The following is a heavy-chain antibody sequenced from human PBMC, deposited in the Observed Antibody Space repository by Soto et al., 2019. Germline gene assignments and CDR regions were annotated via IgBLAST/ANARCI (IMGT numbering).Heavy chain of an antibody. CDR3: ASRVEGLYSGNDRYYFDY. Sequence: PSETLSLTCTVSGGSISTSAYYWGWLRQPPGKGLEWIGTIYYSGTSYHNPSLKSRVTISVDTSKNQFSLTLTSVTAADTAVYYCASRVEGLYSGNDRYYFDYWGQGTLVTGSA. V-gene: IGHV4-39*01. D-gene: IGHD5-12*01. J-gene: IGHJ4*02. CDR2: IYYSGTS. CDR1: GGSISTSAYY.